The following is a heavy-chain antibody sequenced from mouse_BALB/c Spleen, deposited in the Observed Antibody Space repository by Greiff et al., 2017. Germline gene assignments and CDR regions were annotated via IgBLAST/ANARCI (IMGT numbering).Heavy chain of an antibody. D-gene: IGHD1-2*01. V-gene: IGHV1-69*02. CDR3: ASCVFTTATTMDY. CDR2: IDPSDSYP. Sequence: VQLQQPGAELVKPGASVKLSCKASGYTFTSYWMHWVKQRPGQGLEWIGEIDPSDSYPNYTQMFTGKATLTVDKSSSTASMQLSSLTSEGSAVYYCASCVFTTATTMDYWGQGTSVTVSS. CDR1: GYTFTSYW. J-gene: IGHJ4*01.